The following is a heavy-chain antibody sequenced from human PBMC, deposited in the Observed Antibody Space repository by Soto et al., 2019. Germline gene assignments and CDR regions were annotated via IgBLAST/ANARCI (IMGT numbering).Heavy chain of an antibody. CDR1: GYSFTNYG. CDR3: SRADCSGGTCRLSYYYGMDV. Sequence: GASVKVSCKASGYSFTNYGISWVRQSPGQGLEWMGWISAYNGNTNYAQQFQGRVTMTTDTSTNTAYMELRSLRSDDSAVYYCSRADCSGGTCRLSYYYGMDVWGQGTTVTVSS. CDR2: ISAYNGNT. V-gene: IGHV1-18*01. D-gene: IGHD2-15*01. J-gene: IGHJ6*02.